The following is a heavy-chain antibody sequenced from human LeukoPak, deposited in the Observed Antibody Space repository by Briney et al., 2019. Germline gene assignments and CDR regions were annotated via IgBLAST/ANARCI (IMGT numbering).Heavy chain of an antibody. CDR2: IYTSGST. J-gene: IGHJ5*02. Sequence: PSETLSLTCTVSGGSISSYYWSWIRQPAGKGLEWIGRIYTSGSTNYNPSLKSRVTMSVDTSKNQFSLKLSSVTAADTAVYYCARYYYDSQSDWFDPWGQGTLVTVSS. D-gene: IGHD3-22*01. CDR3: ARYYYDSQSDWFDP. CDR1: GGSISSYY. V-gene: IGHV4-4*07.